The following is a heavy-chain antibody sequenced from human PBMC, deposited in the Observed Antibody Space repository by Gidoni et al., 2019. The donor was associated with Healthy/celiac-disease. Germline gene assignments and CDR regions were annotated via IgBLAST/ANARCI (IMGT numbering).Heavy chain of an antibody. V-gene: IGHV3-21*01. D-gene: IGHD1-26*01. J-gene: IGHJ3*02. CDR3: ARDVGGSYSPGAFDI. Sequence: EVQLVESGGGLVKPGGSLRLSCSASGFTFSSYSMNWVRQAPGKGLEWVSSISSSRSYIYYADSVKGRFTSSRDNAKNSLYLQMNSLRAEDTAVYYCARDVGGSYSPGAFDIWGQGTMVTVSS. CDR1: GFTFSSYS. CDR2: ISSSRSYI.